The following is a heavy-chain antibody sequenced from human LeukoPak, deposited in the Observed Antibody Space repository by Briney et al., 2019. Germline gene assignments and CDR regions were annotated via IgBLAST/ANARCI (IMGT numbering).Heavy chain of an antibody. CDR2: TYYSGST. CDR1: GGSISSYY. V-gene: IGHV4-59*08. CDR3: ARRKQWLLDY. J-gene: IGHJ4*02. Sequence: SETLSLTCTVSGGSISSYYWSWIRQPPGKGLEWIGYTYYSGSTNYNPSLKSRVTISVDTSKNQFSLKLSSVTAADTAVYYCARRKQWLLDYWGQGTLVTVSS. D-gene: IGHD6-19*01.